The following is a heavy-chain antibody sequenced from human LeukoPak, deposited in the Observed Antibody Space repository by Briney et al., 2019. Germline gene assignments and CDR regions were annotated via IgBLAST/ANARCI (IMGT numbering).Heavy chain of an antibody. CDR3: ARASGSYYFDY. V-gene: IGHV3-30*04. J-gene: IGHJ4*02. CDR2: ISYDGSNK. D-gene: IGHD1-26*01. Sequence: GRSLRLSCAASGFTFSSYATHWVRQAPGKGLEWVAVISYDGSNKFYADSVKGRFTISRDNSKNTLYLQMNSLRAEDTAVYYCARASGSYYFDYWGQGTLVTVSS. CDR1: GFTFSSYA.